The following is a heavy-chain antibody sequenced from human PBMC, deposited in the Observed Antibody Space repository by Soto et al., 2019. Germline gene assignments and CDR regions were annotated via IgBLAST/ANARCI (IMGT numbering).Heavy chain of an antibody. Sequence: GGSLRLSCAASGFTFSSYAMHWVRQAPGKGLEWVAVISYDGSNKYYADSVKGRFTISRDNSKNTLYLQMNSLRAEDTAVYYCARDQSTVTTLNYYYGMDVWGQGTTVTVSS. V-gene: IGHV3-30-3*01. D-gene: IGHD4-17*01. CDR2: ISYDGSNK. CDR1: GFTFSSYA. J-gene: IGHJ6*02. CDR3: ARDQSTVTTLNYYYGMDV.